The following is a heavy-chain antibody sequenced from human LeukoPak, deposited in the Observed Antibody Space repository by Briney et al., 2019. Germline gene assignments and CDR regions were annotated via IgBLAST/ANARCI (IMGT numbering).Heavy chain of an antibody. Sequence: SETLSHTCAVYGGSFSGYYWSWIRQPPGKGLEWIGEINHSGSTNYNPSLKSRVTISVDTSKNQFSLKLSSVTAADTAVYYCARLSYSSSWYLYWGQGTLVTVSS. CDR1: GGSFSGYY. CDR3: ARLSYSSSWYLY. D-gene: IGHD6-13*01. CDR2: INHSGST. V-gene: IGHV4-34*01. J-gene: IGHJ4*02.